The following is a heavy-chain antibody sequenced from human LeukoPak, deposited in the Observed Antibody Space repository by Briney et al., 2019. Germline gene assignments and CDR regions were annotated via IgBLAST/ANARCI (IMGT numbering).Heavy chain of an antibody. V-gene: IGHV4-34*01. CDR2: INHSGST. J-gene: IGHJ4*02. CDR3: ARCGPYDSTGIDY. CDR1: GFTFSSYA. D-gene: IGHD3-22*01. Sequence: PGGSLRLSCAASGFTFSSYAMSWVRQPPGKGLEWIGEINHSGSTNYNPSLKSRVTISVDTSKNQFSLKLSSVTAADTAVYYCARCGPYDSTGIDYWGQGTLVTVSS.